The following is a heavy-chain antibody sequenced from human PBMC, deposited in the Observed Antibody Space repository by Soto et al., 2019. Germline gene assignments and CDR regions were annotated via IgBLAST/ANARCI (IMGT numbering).Heavy chain of an antibody. J-gene: IGHJ6*02. CDR3: ARKALAVVGLSYYGMDV. CDR2: ISSYTGNTYYQHSANT. CDR1: GYNFTNYH. V-gene: IGHV1-18*04. D-gene: IGHD6-19*01. Sequence: QVYLVQSGAEVKKPGASVKVSCKASGYNFTNYHIPWVRQAPGQGLEWLGWISSYTGNTYYQHSANTEYEQKFQGRVSLTTATFTTTAYWELRGLRSDDTAVYYCARKALAVVGLSYYGMDVWGPGTTVTVSS.